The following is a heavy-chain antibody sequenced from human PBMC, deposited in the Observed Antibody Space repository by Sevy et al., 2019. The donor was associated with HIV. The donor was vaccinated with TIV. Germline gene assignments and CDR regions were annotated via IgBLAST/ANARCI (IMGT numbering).Heavy chain of an antibody. D-gene: IGHD2-2*01. CDR1: EFTFSDYA. CDR3: ARALGYCVVNTCYGGSVNAFDV. Sequence: SLKISCAASEFTFSDYAMHWVRQVPGKGLEWVSGISWNSGAIGYADSVQGRFTISRDNARSSLYLQMNSLGVEDTALYYWARALGYCVVNTCYGGSVNAFDVWGQGTMVTVSS. J-gene: IGHJ3*01. CDR2: ISWNSGAI. V-gene: IGHV3-9*01.